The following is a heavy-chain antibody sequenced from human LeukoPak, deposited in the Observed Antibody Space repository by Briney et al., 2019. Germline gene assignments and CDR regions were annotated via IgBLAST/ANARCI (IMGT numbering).Heavy chain of an antibody. CDR3: ASQPAVIDLDC. V-gene: IGHV3-7*01. CDR1: GFSFSSYW. Sequence: GGSLRLPCAASGFSFSSYWMTWVRQAPGKGLEWVANINPDGGKKTYVDSVKGRFTISRDNAKNSLYLQMSSLRVEDTAVYYCASQPAVIDLDCWGQGTLVTVSS. CDR2: INPDGGKK. J-gene: IGHJ4*02. D-gene: IGHD2/OR15-2a*01.